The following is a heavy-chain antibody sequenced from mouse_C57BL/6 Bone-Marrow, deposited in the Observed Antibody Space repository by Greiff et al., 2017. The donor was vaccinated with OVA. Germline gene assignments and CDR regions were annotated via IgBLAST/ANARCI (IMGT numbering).Heavy chain of an antibody. CDR2: IDPNSGGT. CDR3: ALYSNYFDY. Sequence: PGRGLEWIGRIDPNSGGTKYNEKFKSKATLTVDKPSSTAYMQLSSLTSEDSAVYYCALYSNYFDYWGQGTTLTVSS. J-gene: IGHJ2*01. V-gene: IGHV1-72*01. D-gene: IGHD2-5*01.